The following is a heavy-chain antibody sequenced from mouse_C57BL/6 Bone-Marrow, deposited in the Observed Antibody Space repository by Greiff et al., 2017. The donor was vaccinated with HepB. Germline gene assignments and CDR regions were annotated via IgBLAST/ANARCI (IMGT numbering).Heavy chain of an antibody. CDR1: GYAFSSYW. CDR2: IYPGDGDT. J-gene: IGHJ4*01. D-gene: IGHD1-1*01. CDR3: ARGRGNYGSTMDY. Sequence: VKLQESGAELVKPGASVKISCKASGYAFSSYWMNWVKQRPGKGLEWIGQIYPGDGDTNYNGKFKGKATLTADKSSSTAYMQLSRLTSEDSAVYCSARGRGNYGSTMDYWGQGTSVTVSS. V-gene: IGHV1-80*01.